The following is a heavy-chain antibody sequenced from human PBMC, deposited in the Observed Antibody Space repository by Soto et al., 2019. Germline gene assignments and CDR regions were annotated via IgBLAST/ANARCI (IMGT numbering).Heavy chain of an antibody. CDR2: ILPIFGTP. CDR3: ARVDVTGRLNYYYYGMDV. V-gene: IGHV1-69*06. Sequence: QVQLVQSGAEVKKPGSSVKISCKTSGGTFSSNVITWVRQAPGQGLEWMGGILPIFGTPNYAQIFQGRVTSTADTSTSTDYMELSSLTSEDTAVYYCARVDVTGRLNYYYYGMDVWGQGTTVTGSS. D-gene: IGHD2-21*02. J-gene: IGHJ6*02. CDR1: GGTFSSNV.